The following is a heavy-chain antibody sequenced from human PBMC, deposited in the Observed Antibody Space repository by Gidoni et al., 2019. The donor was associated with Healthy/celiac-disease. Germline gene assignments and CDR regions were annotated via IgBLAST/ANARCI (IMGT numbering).Heavy chain of an antibody. CDR1: GGSISSSSYY. V-gene: IGHV4-39*01. Sequence: QLQLQESGPGLVKPSETLSLTCPVSGGSISSSSYYWGRIRQPPGKGLEWIGSIYYSGSTYYNQSLKSRVTISVDTSKNQFSLKLSSVTAADTAVYYCATSTGIAAAGTHPGDYWGQGTLVTVSS. J-gene: IGHJ4*02. CDR3: ATSTGIAAAGTHPGDY. CDR2: IYYSGST. D-gene: IGHD6-13*01.